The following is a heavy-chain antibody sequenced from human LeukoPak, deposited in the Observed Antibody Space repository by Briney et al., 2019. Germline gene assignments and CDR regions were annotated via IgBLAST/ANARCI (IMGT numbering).Heavy chain of an antibody. CDR1: GYTFTSYY. J-gene: IGHJ1*01. CDR2: INPSGGST. Sequence: ASVKVSCKASGYTFTSYYMHWVRQAPGQGLEWMGIINPSGGSTSYAQKFQGRVTMTRDTSTSTVYMELSSLRSEDTAVYYCARDRIIQSRPRSYFQHWGRGTLVTVSS. V-gene: IGHV1-46*01. CDR3: ARDRIIQSRPRSYFQH. D-gene: IGHD2-15*01.